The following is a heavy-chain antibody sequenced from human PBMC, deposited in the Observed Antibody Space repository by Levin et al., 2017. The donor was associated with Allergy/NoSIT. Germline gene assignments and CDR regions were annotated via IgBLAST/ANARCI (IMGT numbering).Heavy chain of an antibody. V-gene: IGHV4-59*03. CDR3: MGGRGWLPDY. D-gene: IGHD5-12*01. CDR1: GASISSYY. Sequence: SETLSLTCTVSGASISSYYWNWIRQSPGKGLEWIGYTYDSGSTNYNPSLKSRVTLSVDPSKNQFSLKLSSVTAADTAVYYCMGGRGWLPDYWGQGTLVTVSS. CDR2: TYDSGST. J-gene: IGHJ4*02.